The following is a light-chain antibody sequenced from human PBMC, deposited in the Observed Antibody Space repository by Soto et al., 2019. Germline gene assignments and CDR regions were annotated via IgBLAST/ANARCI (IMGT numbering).Light chain of an antibody. V-gene: IGKV3-15*01. CDR2: GAS. CDR3: QHYKNWPLS. Sequence: EIVMTQSPATLSVSPGKRATLSCRASQSVSSNLAWYQQKPGQAPRLLIYGASTRATGIPARFSGSGSGTEFTLTISSLQSEDFAVYFCQHYKNWPLSFGGGTKVEIK. CDR1: QSVSSN. J-gene: IGKJ4*01.